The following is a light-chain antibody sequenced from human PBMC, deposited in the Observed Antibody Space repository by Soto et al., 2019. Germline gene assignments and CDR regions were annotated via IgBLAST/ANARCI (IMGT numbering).Light chain of an antibody. CDR1: SSNIGAGYD. CDR3: QSYDSSLSGSGV. J-gene: IGLJ2*01. Sequence: QSVLTQPPSVSGAPGQRVTISCTGSSSNIGAGYDVHWYQQLPGTAPKLLIYGNNNRPSGVPDRFSGSKSGTSASLAITGFQAEDEGDYYCQSYDSSLSGSGVFGGGTKLTVL. CDR2: GNN. V-gene: IGLV1-40*01.